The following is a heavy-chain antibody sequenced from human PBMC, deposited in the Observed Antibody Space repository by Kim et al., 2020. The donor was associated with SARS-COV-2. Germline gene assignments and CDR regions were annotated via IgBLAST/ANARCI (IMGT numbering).Heavy chain of an antibody. V-gene: IGHV4-31*03. Sequence: SETLSLTCTVSGGSISSGGYYWSWIRQHPGKGLEWIGYIYYSGSTYYNASLKSRVTISVDTSKNQFSLKLSSVTAADTAVYYCARGPSSGDTYLYYYYYYGMDVWGQGTTVTVSS. CDR3: ARGPSSGDTYLYYYYYYGMDV. CDR1: GGSISSGGYY. CDR2: IYYSGST. J-gene: IGHJ6*02. D-gene: IGHD2-21*01.